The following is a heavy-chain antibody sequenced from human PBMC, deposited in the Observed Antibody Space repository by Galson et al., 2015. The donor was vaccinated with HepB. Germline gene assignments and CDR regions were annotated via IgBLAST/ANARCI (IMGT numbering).Heavy chain of an antibody. Sequence: SVTVSCKASGYTFTSYYMHWVRQAPGQGLEWMGIINPSGGSTSYAQKFQGRVTMARDTSTSTVYMELSSLRSEDTAVYYCARGGFGELWWRAFDIWGQGTMVTVSS. CDR2: INPSGGST. CDR3: ARGGFGELWWRAFDI. CDR1: GYTFTSYY. D-gene: IGHD2-21*01. V-gene: IGHV1-46*03. J-gene: IGHJ3*02.